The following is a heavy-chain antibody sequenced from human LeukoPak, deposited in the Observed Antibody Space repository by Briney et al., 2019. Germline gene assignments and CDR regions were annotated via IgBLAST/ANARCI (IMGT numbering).Heavy chain of an antibody. CDR3: TTFNIAVAGTIDY. CDR2: IKSKTDGGTT. V-gene: IGHV3-15*01. Sequence: GGSLRLSCADSGFTFSSYAMTWVRQAPGKGLEWVGRIKSKTDGGTTDYAAPVKGRFTISRDDSKNTLYLQMNSLKTEDTAVYYCTTFNIAVAGTIDYWGQGTLVTVSS. CDR1: GFTFSSYA. J-gene: IGHJ4*02. D-gene: IGHD6-19*01.